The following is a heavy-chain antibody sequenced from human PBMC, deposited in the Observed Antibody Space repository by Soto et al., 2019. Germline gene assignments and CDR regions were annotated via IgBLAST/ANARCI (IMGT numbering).Heavy chain of an antibody. CDR1: GYTFTSYY. CDR2: INPSGGST. J-gene: IGHJ5*02. V-gene: IGHV1-46*01. D-gene: IGHD2-2*02. Sequence: ASVKVSCKASGYTFTSYYMHWVRQAPGQGLEWMGIINPSGGSTSYAQKFQGRVTMTRDTSTSTVYMELSSLRSEDTAVYYCARFPKALCSSTSCYRPPYNWLEPWGKGTLVTVSS. CDR3: ARFPKALCSSTSCYRPPYNWLEP.